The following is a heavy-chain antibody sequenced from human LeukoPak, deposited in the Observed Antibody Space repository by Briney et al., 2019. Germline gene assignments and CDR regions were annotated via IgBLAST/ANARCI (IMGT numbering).Heavy chain of an antibody. CDR3: ARCAGGGSCYFLDY. D-gene: IGHD2-15*01. J-gene: IGHJ4*02. V-gene: IGHV4-34*01. CDR2: INHSGST. Sequence: PSETLSLTCAVYGGSFSGYYWSWTRQPPGKGLEWIGEINHSGSTNYNPSLKSRVTISVDTSKNQFSLKLSSVTAADTAVYYCARCAGGGSCYFLDYWGQGTLVTVSS. CDR1: GGSFSGYY.